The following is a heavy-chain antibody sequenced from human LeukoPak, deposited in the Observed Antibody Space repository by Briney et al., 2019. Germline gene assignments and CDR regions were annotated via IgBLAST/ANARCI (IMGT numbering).Heavy chain of an antibody. CDR3: AKEITLDAFDI. Sequence: PGGSLRLSCAASGFTFSSYGMHWVRQAPGKGLEWVAVIWYDGSNKYYADSVKGRFTISRDNSKNTLYPQMNSLRAEDTAVYYCAKEITLDAFDIWGQGTMVTVSS. CDR2: IWYDGSNK. D-gene: IGHD3-16*01. J-gene: IGHJ3*02. CDR1: GFTFSSYG. V-gene: IGHV3-33*06.